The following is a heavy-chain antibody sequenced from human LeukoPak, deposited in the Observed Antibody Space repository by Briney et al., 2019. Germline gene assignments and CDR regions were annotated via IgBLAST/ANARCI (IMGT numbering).Heavy chain of an antibody. Sequence: GASVKVSCKASGYTFTGYYMHWVRQAPGQGLEWMGWINPNSGGTNYAQKFQGRVTMTRDTSISTAYMELSRLRSDDTAVYYCARVLYYYDSSGYSDLGYWGQGTLVTVSS. CDR1: GYTFTGYY. CDR3: ARVLYYYDSSGYSDLGY. CDR2: INPNSGGT. D-gene: IGHD3-22*01. J-gene: IGHJ4*02. V-gene: IGHV1-2*02.